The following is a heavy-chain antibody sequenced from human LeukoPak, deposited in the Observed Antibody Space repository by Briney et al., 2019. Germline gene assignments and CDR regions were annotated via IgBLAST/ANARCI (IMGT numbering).Heavy chain of an antibody. CDR1: GYSISSGYY. CDR2: IYHSGNT. V-gene: IGHV4-38-2*02. CDR3: AREGGNYYDSSGYYSRYFDY. Sequence: SETLSLTCTVSGYSISSGYYWGWIRQPPGKGLEWIGTIYHSGNTYYNPSLKSRVTISVDTSKNQFSLKLSSVTAADTAVYYCAREGGNYYDSSGYYSRYFDYWGQGTLVTVSS. D-gene: IGHD3-22*01. J-gene: IGHJ4*02.